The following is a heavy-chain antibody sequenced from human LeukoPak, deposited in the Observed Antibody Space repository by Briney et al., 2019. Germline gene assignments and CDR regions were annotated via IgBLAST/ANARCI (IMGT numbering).Heavy chain of an antibody. CDR3: AIEGIGFDP. D-gene: IGHD2-21*01. J-gene: IGHJ5*02. Sequence: SETLSLTCTVSGGSISSYYWSWIRQPPGKGLEWIGYIYYSGSTNYNPSLKSRVTISVDTSKNQFSLKLSSVTAADTAVYYCAIEGIGFDPWGQGTLVTVSS. CDR2: IYYSGST. V-gene: IGHV4-59*01. CDR1: GGSISSYY.